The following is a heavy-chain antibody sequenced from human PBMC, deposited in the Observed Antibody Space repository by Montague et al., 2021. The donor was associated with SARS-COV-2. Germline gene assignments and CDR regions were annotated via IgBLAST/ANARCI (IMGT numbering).Heavy chain of an antibody. Sequence: SLRLSCAASRFTFSNFWMNWVRQAPGKGLEWVADIKHDGSAKSYVDSVKGRFTISRDNAKNSLYLQMNSLRAEDTAVYYCARGGTGCYALSGHYGMDVWGQGTTVTVSS. J-gene: IGHJ6*02. D-gene: IGHD6-19*01. V-gene: IGHV3-7*04. CDR2: IKHDGSAK. CDR3: ARGGTGCYALSGHYGMDV. CDR1: RFTFSNFW.